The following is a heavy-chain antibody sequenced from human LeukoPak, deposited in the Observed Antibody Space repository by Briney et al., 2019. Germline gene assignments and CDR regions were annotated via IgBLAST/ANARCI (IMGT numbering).Heavy chain of an antibody. Sequence: GESLKISCKGSGYSFTSYRIGWVRQMPGKGLEWMGIIYPGDSDTRYSPSFRGQVTISADKSISTAYLQWSSLKASDTAMYYCARPHYYDSSGYYFDYWGQGTLVTVSS. CDR1: GYSFTSYR. CDR3: ARPHYYDSSGYYFDY. J-gene: IGHJ4*02. D-gene: IGHD3-22*01. V-gene: IGHV5-51*01. CDR2: IYPGDSDT.